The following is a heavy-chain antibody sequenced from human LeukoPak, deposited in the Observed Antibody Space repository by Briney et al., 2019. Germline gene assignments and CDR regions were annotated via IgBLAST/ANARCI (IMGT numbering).Heavy chain of an antibody. V-gene: IGHV1-18*01. Sequence: VASVKVFCKASGYTFTSHGISWVRQAPGQGLEWMGWISAYNGNTNYAQKLQGRVTMTTDTSTSTAYMEVRSLRSDDTAVYYCARDRCSGGSCAFDYWGQGSLVTVSS. CDR1: GYTFTSHG. J-gene: IGHJ4*02. D-gene: IGHD2-15*01. CDR2: ISAYNGNT. CDR3: ARDRCSGGSCAFDY.